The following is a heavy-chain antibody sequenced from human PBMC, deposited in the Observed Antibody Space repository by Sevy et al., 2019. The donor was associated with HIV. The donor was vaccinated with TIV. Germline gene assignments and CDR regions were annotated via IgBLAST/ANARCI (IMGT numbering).Heavy chain of an antibody. CDR3: ARDLLVGSTYVFDI. V-gene: IGHV3-21*01. Sequence: GGCLRLSCAASGFTFSNYNMNWVRQAPGEGLKWVSSISSSSADIYYTDSVKGRFTVSRDNSRKSLFLQMNGLSAEDTALYYCARDLLVGSTYVFDIWGRGTMVTVSS. CDR1: GFTFSNYN. CDR2: ISSSSADI. J-gene: IGHJ3*02. D-gene: IGHD1-26*01.